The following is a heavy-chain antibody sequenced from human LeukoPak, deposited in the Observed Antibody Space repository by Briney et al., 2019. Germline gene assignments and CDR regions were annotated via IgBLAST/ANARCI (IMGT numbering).Heavy chain of an antibody. CDR1: GGSFSGYY. J-gene: IGHJ4*02. CDR3: ARGADPMKNYDY. Sequence: SETLSLTCAVYGGSFSGYYWSWIRQPPGKGLEWIGEINHSGSTNYNPSLKSRVTISVDTSKNQFSLKLSSVTAADTAVYYCARGADPMKNYDYWGQGTLVTVSS. V-gene: IGHV4-34*01. CDR2: INHSGST.